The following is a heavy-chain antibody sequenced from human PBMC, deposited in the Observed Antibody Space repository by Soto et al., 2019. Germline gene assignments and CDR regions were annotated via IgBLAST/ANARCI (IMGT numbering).Heavy chain of an antibody. D-gene: IGHD6-13*01. J-gene: IGHJ6*02. Sequence: RESLKISCKGSGYSFTSYWIGWVLQMPGKGLEWMGIIYPGDSDTRYSPSFQGQVTISADKSISTAYLQWSSLKASDTAMYYCARLSSSGPRGYYYGMDVWGQGTTVTVSS. V-gene: IGHV5-51*01. CDR2: IYPGDSDT. CDR3: ARLSSSGPRGYYYGMDV. CDR1: GYSFTSYW.